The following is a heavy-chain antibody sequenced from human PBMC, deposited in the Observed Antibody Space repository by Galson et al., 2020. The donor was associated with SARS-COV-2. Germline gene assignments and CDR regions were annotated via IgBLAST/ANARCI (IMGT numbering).Heavy chain of an antibody. Sequence: ASVKVSCKASGYTFNGYYIHWVRQAPGQGLEWMGRINSNSGGTNYAQKFQDWVTMTRDTSITTAYMELSRLTSDDTAVYYCARGPMTYGDYGGRWMDYWGQGTLVTVSS. CDR1: GYTFNGYY. D-gene: IGHD4-17*01. J-gene: IGHJ4*02. V-gene: IGHV1-2*04. CDR3: ARGPMTYGDYGGRWMDY. CDR2: INSNSGGT.